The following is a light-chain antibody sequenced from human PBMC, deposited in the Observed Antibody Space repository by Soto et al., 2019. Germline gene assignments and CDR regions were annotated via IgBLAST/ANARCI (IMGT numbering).Light chain of an antibody. CDR2: DDG. J-gene: IGLJ1*01. V-gene: IGLV1-51*01. CDR3: GEWDSSLTTYF. CDR1: SSNVEHNS. Sequence: QSVLTHPPSVSAAAGQKVTISCSGSSSNVEHNSVSWYQQFPGTAPKFLIYDDGNRPSGIPDRFSGAKSGTSATLVITGLQTGDEADYYCGEWDSSLTTYFFGTGTKVTVL.